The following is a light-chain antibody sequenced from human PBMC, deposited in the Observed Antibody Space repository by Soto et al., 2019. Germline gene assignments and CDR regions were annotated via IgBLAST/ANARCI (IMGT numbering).Light chain of an antibody. Sequence: EIVLTQSPGTLSLSPGERATLSCRASQSVSSSYLARYQQQPGQAPRLLIYGASSRATGIQDMFSGSGSGADFTLTISRLEPEDFAVYYCQQYGSSPRTFGQGTKVEIK. V-gene: IGKV3-20*01. CDR3: QQYGSSPRT. CDR1: QSVSSSY. J-gene: IGKJ1*01. CDR2: GAS.